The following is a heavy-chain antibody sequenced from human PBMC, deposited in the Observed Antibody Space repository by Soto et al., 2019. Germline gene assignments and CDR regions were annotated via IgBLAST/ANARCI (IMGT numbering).Heavy chain of an antibody. CDR2: ISSSGDYL. CDR3: LSGVDDEDGSAVPLFYLVN. CDR1: GFTFRRNN. V-gene: IGHV3-21*01. J-gene: IGHJ6*01. Sequence: REALRHSCAASGFTFRRNNMSWVRQSPGKGLEWVSSISSSGDYLYYADSVKGRFIISRDNFQNSLFLQMNNMSDQQKAVYYFLSGVDDEDGSAVPLFYLVNWG. D-gene: IGHD2-2*01.